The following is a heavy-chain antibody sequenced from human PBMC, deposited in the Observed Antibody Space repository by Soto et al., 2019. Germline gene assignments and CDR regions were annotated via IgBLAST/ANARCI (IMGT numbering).Heavy chain of an antibody. Sequence: GGSLRLSCAASGFTFSNAWMNWVRQAPGKGLEWVGRIKSKTDGGTTDYAAPVKGRSTISRDDSKNTLYLQMNSLKTEDTAVYYCTTDLVLVEMATITEFDYWGQGTLVTVSS. J-gene: IGHJ4*02. CDR1: GFTFSNAW. D-gene: IGHD5-12*01. CDR3: TTDLVLVEMATITEFDY. CDR2: IKSKTDGGTT. V-gene: IGHV3-15*07.